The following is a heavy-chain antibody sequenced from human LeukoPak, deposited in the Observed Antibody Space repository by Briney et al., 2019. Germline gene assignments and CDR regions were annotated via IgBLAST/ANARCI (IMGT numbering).Heavy chain of an antibody. V-gene: IGHV1-8*03. J-gene: IGHJ3*01. CDR1: GYSFISYD. CDR2: MNPNSGNT. CDR3: ARGAAVAGADAFDV. Sequence: ASVKVSCKASGYSFISYDSNWVRQAIGQGREWMGWMNPNSGNTSYEQKFQGRVTITRNTSISTAYMELSSLRSEDTAVYYCARGAAVAGADAFDVWGQGTMVTVSS. D-gene: IGHD6-19*01.